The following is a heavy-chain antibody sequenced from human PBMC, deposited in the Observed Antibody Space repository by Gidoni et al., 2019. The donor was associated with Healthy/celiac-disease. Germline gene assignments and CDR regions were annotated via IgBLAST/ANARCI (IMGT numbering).Heavy chain of an antibody. Sequence: QVQLQQWGAGLLTPSETLSLPCAVYGGSFRCYSWSWIRQPPGQGLEWIGEINHSGSTNYNPSLKSRVTISVDTSKNQFSLKLSSVTAADTAVYYCARGSPFIAVAGTYGVSAAFDIWGQGTMVTVSS. V-gene: IGHV4-34*01. CDR3: ARGSPFIAVAGTYGVSAAFDI. CDR2: INHSGST. D-gene: IGHD6-19*01. J-gene: IGHJ3*02. CDR1: GGSFRCYS.